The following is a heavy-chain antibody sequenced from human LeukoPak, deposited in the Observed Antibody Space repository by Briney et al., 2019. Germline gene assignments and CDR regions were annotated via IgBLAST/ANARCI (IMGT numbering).Heavy chain of an antibody. CDR1: GGSISSYY. D-gene: IGHD6-13*01. CDR2: IYYSGST. J-gene: IGHJ4*02. CDR3: AGGLAAAGFDY. Sequence: SETLSLTCTVSGGSISSYYWSWIRQPPGKGLEWIGYIYYSGSTNYNPSLKSRVTISVDTAKNQFSLKLSAVTAADTAVYYCAGGLAAAGFDYWGQGTLVTVSS. V-gene: IGHV4-59*01.